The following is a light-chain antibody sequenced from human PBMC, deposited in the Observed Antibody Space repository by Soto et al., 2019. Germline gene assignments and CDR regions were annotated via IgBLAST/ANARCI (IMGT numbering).Light chain of an antibody. CDR3: QQLNSYPLT. V-gene: IGKV1-9*01. Sequence: DIQFTKVPSSLSTSVGDRDTNTCRASQGIINSLAWYQQKPGKAPKTLSNSTCTLQSAVPPRCSGSGSGTEFALTISSVQPEDFSTYYCQQLNSYPLTFGGGTKVDIK. CDR1: QGIINS. J-gene: IGKJ4*01. CDR2: STC.